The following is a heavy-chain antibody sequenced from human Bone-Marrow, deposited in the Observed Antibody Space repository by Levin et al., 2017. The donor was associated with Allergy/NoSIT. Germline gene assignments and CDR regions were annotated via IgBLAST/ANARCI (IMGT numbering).Heavy chain of an antibody. CDR1: GYTFTSYD. CDR3: ARDSNYGIDY. CDR2: MNPNSGKA. Sequence: GESLKISCKASGYTFTSYDINWVRQATGQGLEWMGWMNPNSGKAGHAQKFQGRVTMTRNTSINTAYLELISLKSEDTAVYFCARDSNYGIDYWGQGTLVTVSP. J-gene: IGHJ4*02. V-gene: IGHV1-8*01. D-gene: IGHD4-11*01.